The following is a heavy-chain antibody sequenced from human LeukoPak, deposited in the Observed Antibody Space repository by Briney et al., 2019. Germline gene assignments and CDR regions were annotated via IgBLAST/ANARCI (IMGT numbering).Heavy chain of an antibody. J-gene: IGHJ5*02. Sequence: GASVKVSCKASGGTFSSYAISWVRQAPGQGLEWMGGIIPIVGTANYAQKFQGRVTITADESTSTEYMELSSLRSEDTAVYYCARVDQNWFDPWGQGTLVTVSS. D-gene: IGHD2-2*01. CDR3: ARVDQNWFDP. CDR1: GGTFSSYA. V-gene: IGHV1-69*13. CDR2: IIPIVGTA.